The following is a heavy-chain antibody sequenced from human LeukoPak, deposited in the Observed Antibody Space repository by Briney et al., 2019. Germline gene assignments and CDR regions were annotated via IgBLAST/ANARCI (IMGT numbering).Heavy chain of an antibody. J-gene: IGHJ4*02. CDR2: IRYDGTNK. V-gene: IGHV3-30*02. CDR3: ARDLKLDY. CDR1: GFTFSNYD. Sequence: GGPLRLSCAASGFTFSNYDLHWVRQAPGKGLEWVAFIRYDGTNKYSADSVKGRFTISRDNSKNTLYLQMNSLRAEDTAVYYCARDLKLDYWGQGTLVTVSS.